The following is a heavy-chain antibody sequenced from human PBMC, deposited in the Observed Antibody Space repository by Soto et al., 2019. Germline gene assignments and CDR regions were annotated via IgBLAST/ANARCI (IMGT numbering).Heavy chain of an antibody. Sequence: PGGSLRLSCAASGFTVSSNYMSWVRQAPGKGLEWVSAIYSGGSTYYADSVKGRFTISRDNSKNTLYLQMNSLRAEDTAVYYCAREYSYGYYYYYAMDVWGQGTTVTVSS. D-gene: IGHD5-18*01. CDR3: AREYSYGYYYYYAMDV. J-gene: IGHJ6*02. V-gene: IGHV3-53*01. CDR1: GFTVSSNY. CDR2: IYSGGST.